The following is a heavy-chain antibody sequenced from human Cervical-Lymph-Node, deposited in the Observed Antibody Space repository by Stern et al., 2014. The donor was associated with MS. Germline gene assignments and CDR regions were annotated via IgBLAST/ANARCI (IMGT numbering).Heavy chain of an antibody. Sequence: QLQLQESGPGLVKPSQTLSLTCTVSGGSISSGGYYWSWIRQHPGKGLEWIGYIYYSGSTYYNPSLKSRVTISVDTFKNQFSLKLSSVTAADTAVYYCARTPYDFWSGYYLHDYWGQGTLVTVSS. V-gene: IGHV4-31*03. J-gene: IGHJ4*02. D-gene: IGHD3-3*01. CDR1: GGSISSGGYY. CDR2: IYYSGST. CDR3: ARTPYDFWSGYYLHDY.